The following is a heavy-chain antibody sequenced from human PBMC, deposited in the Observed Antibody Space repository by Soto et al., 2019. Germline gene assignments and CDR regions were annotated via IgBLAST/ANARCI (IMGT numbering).Heavy chain of an antibody. CDR3: ANAQKVSWYFDL. D-gene: IGHD4-4*01. J-gene: IGHJ2*01. CDR1: GFTFSSYA. V-gene: IGHV3-23*01. CDR2: ISGSGGST. Sequence: EVQLLESGGGLVQPGGSLRLSCAASGFTFSSYAMSWVRQAPGKGLEWVSAISGSGGSTYYADSVKGRFTISRDNSKNTLYMQMHSLSAEDTAVYSCANAQKVSWYFDLWGRGTLVTVSS.